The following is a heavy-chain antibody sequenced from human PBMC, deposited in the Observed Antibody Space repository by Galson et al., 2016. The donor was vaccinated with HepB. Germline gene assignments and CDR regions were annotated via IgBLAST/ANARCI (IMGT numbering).Heavy chain of an antibody. CDR1: GGSISSGGYQ. Sequence: ETLSLTCTVSGGSISSGGYQWSWIRQPPGKGLEWIGEINHSGSTNYNPSLKSRVTISVDTSKNQFSLKMRSVTAADTAVYYCARLTRIVAARDSYDYGLDVWGQGTTVTVSS. V-gene: IGHV4-39*01. D-gene: IGHD6-13*01. CDR3: ARLTRIVAARDSYDYGLDV. CDR2: INHSGST. J-gene: IGHJ6*02.